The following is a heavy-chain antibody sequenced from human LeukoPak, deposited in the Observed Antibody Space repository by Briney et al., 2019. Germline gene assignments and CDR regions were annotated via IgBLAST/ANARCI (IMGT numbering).Heavy chain of an antibody. Sequence: PGGSLRLSCAASGFTFSSYAMSWVRQAPGKGLEWVSAITNSGGRTYYADSVKGRFTISRDDSKNTLYLQMNTLRAEDTAVYYCAKELPIVIVPAAVDCWGQGTLVTVSS. V-gene: IGHV3-23*01. D-gene: IGHD2-2*01. CDR1: GFTFSSYA. J-gene: IGHJ4*02. CDR3: AKELPIVIVPAAVDC. CDR2: ITNSGGRT.